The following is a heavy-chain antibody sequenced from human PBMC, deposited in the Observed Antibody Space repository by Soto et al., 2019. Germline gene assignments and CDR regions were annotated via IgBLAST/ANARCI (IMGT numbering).Heavy chain of an antibody. CDR3: ARQCSDYSSSWRRGHYYYYGMAV. V-gene: IGHV4-39*01. CDR1: AGSISSSSYS. J-gene: IGHJ6*02. Sequence: QLQLQESGPGLVKPSETLSLTCTVSAGSISSSSYSWGWISQPPGKGLEWIGGIYYSGSTYYNPSLKSRVTISVDTSKNQFSLKLSSVAAADTAVYYCARQCSDYSSSWRRGHYYYYGMAVWGQGTTVTVSS. D-gene: IGHD6-13*01. CDR2: IYYSGST.